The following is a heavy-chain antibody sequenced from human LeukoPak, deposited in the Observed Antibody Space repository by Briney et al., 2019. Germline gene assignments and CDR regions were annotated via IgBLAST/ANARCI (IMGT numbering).Heavy chain of an antibody. CDR2: INPSGGST. CDR1: GYTFASYY. Sequence: ASVKVSCKASGYTFASYYMHWVRQAPGQGLEWMGIINPSGGSTSYAQKFQGRVTMTRDTSTSTVYMELSSLRSEDTAVYYCARDEELRVIVGATPDYYYYMDVWGKGTTVTVSS. J-gene: IGHJ6*03. D-gene: IGHD1-26*01. CDR3: ARDEELRVIVGATPDYYYYMDV. V-gene: IGHV1-46*03.